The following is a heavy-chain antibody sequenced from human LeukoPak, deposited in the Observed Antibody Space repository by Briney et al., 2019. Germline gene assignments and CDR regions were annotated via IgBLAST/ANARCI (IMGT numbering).Heavy chain of an antibody. CDR3: ASLRIFSSSDVNFDY. V-gene: IGHV1-69*01. J-gene: IGHJ4*02. CDR2: IIPIFGTA. Sequence: SVKVSCKASGGTFSSYAISWVRQAPGQGLEWMGGIIPIFGTANYAQKFQGRVTITADESTSTAYMELRSLRSEDTAVYYCASLRIFSSSDVNFDYWGQGTLVTVSS. CDR1: GGTFSSYA. D-gene: IGHD6-6*01.